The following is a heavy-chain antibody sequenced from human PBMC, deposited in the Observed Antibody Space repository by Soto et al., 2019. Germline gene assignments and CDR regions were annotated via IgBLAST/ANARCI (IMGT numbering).Heavy chain of an antibody. J-gene: IGHJ4*02. D-gene: IGHD1-26*01. CDR3: AKGLYSGSYRAYFDY. CDR2: ISGSGGST. Sequence: GGSLRLSCAASGFTFSSYAMSWVRQAPGKGLEWVSAISGSGGSTYYADSVKGRFTISRDNSKNTLYLQMNSLRAEDTAVYYCAKGLYSGSYRAYFDYWGQGTLVTVSS. CDR1: GFTFSSYA. V-gene: IGHV3-23*01.